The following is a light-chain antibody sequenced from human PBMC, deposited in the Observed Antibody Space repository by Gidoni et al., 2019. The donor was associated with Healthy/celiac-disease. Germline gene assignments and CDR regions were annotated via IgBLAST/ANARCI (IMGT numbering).Light chain of an antibody. J-gene: IGKJ5*01. CDR3: QQRSNWIT. CDR1: QSVSSY. CDR2: EPS. Sequence: EIWFTQSPSTWPWAPGERATLSFRASQSVSSYLAWYQQKPVQAPRLLINEPSNRATGIPARFSGSGSGTDFTLTISSLEPEDFAVYYCQQRSNWITFGQGTRLEIK. V-gene: IGKV3-11*01.